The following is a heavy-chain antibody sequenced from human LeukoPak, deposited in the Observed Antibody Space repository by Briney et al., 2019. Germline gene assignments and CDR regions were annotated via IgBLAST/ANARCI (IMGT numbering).Heavy chain of an antibody. Sequence: GGSLRLSCAASGFTVSSNYMSWVRQAPGKGLEWVSVIYSGGSTYYADSVKGRFTISRDNSKNTLYLQMNSLRAEDTAVYYCASGDVVVPAALSYRGQGTLVTVSS. V-gene: IGHV3-53*01. CDR2: IYSGGST. CDR3: ASGDVVVPAALSY. J-gene: IGHJ4*02. CDR1: GFTVSSNY. D-gene: IGHD2-2*01.